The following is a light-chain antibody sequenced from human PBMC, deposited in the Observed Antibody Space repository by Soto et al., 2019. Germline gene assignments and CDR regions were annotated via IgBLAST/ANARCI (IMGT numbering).Light chain of an antibody. Sequence: ESVLTQSPGTLSLSPGERATLSCRASQSVITYLAWYQQKPAQAPRLLIYGASSRATGIPDRFSGSGSGTDFTLTISRREPEDVAVYYCQQDGSTPLTFGGGTKVEIK. CDR1: QSVITY. CDR3: QQDGSTPLT. CDR2: GAS. V-gene: IGKV3-20*01. J-gene: IGKJ4*01.